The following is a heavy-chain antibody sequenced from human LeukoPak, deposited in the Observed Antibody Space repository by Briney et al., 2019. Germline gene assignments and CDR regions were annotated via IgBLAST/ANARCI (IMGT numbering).Heavy chain of an antibody. V-gene: IGHV3-30-3*01. CDR1: GFTFSSYA. CDR2: TSNDGSNK. J-gene: IGHJ4*02. D-gene: IGHD6-13*01. Sequence: GGSLRLSCAASGFTFSSYAMHWVRQVPGKGLEWVAVTSNDGSNKYYADSVKGRFTISRDNSKNTLDLQMNSLRAEDTAVYNCARAMLGSSWFEQGYWGQGTLVTVSS. CDR3: ARAMLGSSWFEQGY.